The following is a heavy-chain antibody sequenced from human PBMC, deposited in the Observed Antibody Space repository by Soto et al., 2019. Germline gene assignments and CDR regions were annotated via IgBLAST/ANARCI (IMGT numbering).Heavy chain of an antibody. J-gene: IGHJ6*02. Sequence: ASVKVSCKASGYTFTGYCMHWVRQAPGQGLERMGWINPNSGGTDYAQKFQGRVTMTRDTSISTAYMELSRLRSDDTAVYYCAGVVAARPDYYGMDVWGQGTTVTVSS. V-gene: IGHV1-2*02. CDR2: INPNSGGT. D-gene: IGHD2-15*01. CDR1: GYTFTGYC. CDR3: AGVVAARPDYYGMDV.